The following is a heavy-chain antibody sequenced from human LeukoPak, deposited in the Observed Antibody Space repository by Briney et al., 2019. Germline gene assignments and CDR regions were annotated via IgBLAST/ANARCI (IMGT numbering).Heavy chain of an antibody. CDR3: ARVKRKSISGTLDFYYYMDV. CDR2: IYTSGRT. CDR1: GGSISSDY. D-gene: IGHD1-20*01. Sequence: SVTLSLTCTVSGGSISSDYWTWIRQPAGKGLEWIGRIYTSGRTYFNPSLTSRVTMSVDTSNNQFSLRLNSVTAADTAVYYCARVKRKSISGTLDFYYYMDVWGTGTTVTVSS. J-gene: IGHJ6*03. V-gene: IGHV4-4*07.